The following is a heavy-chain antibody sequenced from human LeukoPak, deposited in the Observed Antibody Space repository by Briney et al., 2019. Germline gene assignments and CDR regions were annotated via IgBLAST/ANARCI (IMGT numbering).Heavy chain of an antibody. D-gene: IGHD2-8*01. Sequence: GGSLRLSCAASGFTFSNYAVSWVRQAPGKGLEWVSTVSSNGGTTYYVDSVKGRFTVSRDNSKNTLYLQMNSLRAEDTAVYYCARDNGNYYYYYMDVWGKGTTVTVSS. CDR1: GFTFSNYA. CDR2: VSSNGGTT. J-gene: IGHJ6*03. V-gene: IGHV3-23*01. CDR3: ARDNGNYYYYYMDV.